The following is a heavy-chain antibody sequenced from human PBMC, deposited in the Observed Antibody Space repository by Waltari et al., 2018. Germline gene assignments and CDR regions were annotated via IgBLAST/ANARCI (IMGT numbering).Heavy chain of an antibody. CDR2: IYHSGST. J-gene: IGHJ5*02. D-gene: IGHD6-6*01. CDR1: GGSISSGGYS. Sequence: QLQLQESGSGLVKPSQTLSLTCAVSGGSISSGGYSWSWIRQPPGKGLEWIGYIYHSGSTYYNPSLKSRVTISVDRSKNQFSLKLSSVTAADTAVYYCARTSIANPRARWFDPWGQGTLVTVSS. V-gene: IGHV4-30-2*01. CDR3: ARTSIANPRARWFDP.